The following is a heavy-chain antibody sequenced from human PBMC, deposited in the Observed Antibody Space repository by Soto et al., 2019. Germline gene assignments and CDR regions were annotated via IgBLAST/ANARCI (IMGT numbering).Heavy chain of an antibody. Sequence: QVQLQESGTGLVEPSGTLSLTCNVYDGSINNGDWCSWVRKPPGKGLEWIGEVYHNGNTNYTASLKSRLTVSVDKSRRQCSLRLSSVTPADTAVYYCATRGIVGPIYWGQGTLVTVSS. CDR3: ATRGIVGPIY. D-gene: IGHD1-26*01. CDR1: DGSINNGDW. V-gene: IGHV4-4*02. J-gene: IGHJ4*02. CDR2: VYHNGNT.